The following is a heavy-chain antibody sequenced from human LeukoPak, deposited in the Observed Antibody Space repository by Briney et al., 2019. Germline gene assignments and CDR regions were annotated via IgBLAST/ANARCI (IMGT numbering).Heavy chain of an antibody. Sequence: ASVKVSCKPSGYTFTGYYIHWVRQAPGQGLEWMGWISAYNGNTNYAQKLQGRVTMTTDTSTSTAYMELRSLRSDDTAVYYCAREIRGYSYGLNDYWGQGTLVTVSS. CDR1: GYTFTGYY. CDR2: ISAYNGNT. J-gene: IGHJ4*02. D-gene: IGHD5-18*01. V-gene: IGHV1-18*04. CDR3: AREIRGYSYGLNDY.